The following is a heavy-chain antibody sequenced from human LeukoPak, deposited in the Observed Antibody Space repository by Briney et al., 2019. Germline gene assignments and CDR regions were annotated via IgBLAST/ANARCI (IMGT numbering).Heavy chain of an antibody. CDR2: IYTSGST. V-gene: IGHV4-61*02. Sequence: SETLSLTCSVSGGSISSGSYYWSWIRQPAGKGLEWIGRIYTSGSTNYNPSLKSRVTISVDTSKNQFSLKLSSVTAADTAVYYCARGHKVRFLEWLSSAPDAFDIWGQGTMVTVSS. CDR1: GGSISSGSYY. CDR3: ARGHKVRFLEWLSSAPDAFDI. J-gene: IGHJ3*02. D-gene: IGHD3-3*01.